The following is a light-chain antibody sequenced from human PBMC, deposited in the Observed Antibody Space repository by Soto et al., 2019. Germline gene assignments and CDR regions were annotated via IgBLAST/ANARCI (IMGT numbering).Light chain of an antibody. CDR2: AAS. V-gene: IGKV1-8*01. CDR1: QGISSY. J-gene: IGKJ1*01. Sequence: AIRLTQSPSSFSASTGDRVTITCRARQGISSYLAWYQQKPGKAPKLLYYAASTFQSGVTSRFCVSGSGTDSTLTIIGLQPEDFATYYCQQYYSYPLSFGQGTKVEIK. CDR3: QQYYSYPLS.